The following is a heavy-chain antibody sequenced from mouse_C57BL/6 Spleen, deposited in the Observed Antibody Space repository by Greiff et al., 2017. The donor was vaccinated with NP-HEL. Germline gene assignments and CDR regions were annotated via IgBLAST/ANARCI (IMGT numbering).Heavy chain of an antibody. Sequence: QVQLQQSGAELVRPGASVTLSCKASGYTFTDYEMHWVKQTPVHGLEWIGAIDPETGGTAYNQKFKGKAILTADKSSSTAYMELRSLTSEDSAVYYCTRSVSVGRSWFAYWGQGTLVTVSA. D-gene: IGHD1-1*01. CDR1: GYTFTDYE. J-gene: IGHJ3*01. CDR3: TRSVSVGRSWFAY. V-gene: IGHV1-15*01. CDR2: IDPETGGT.